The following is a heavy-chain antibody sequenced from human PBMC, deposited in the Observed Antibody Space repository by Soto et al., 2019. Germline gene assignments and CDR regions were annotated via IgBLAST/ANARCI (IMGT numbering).Heavy chain of an antibody. D-gene: IGHD1-1*01. J-gene: IGHJ6*02. CDR1: GGSFSDYF. CDR3: ARGDWNVEAGPYYYGMDV. CDR2: INHSGGT. V-gene: IGHV4-34*01. Sequence: SETLSLTCAVYGGSFSDYFWTWIRQPPGKGLEWIGEINHSGGTNFNPSLKSRVAISADTSRNQFSLRVTSVTAADTAVYYCARGDWNVEAGPYYYGMDVWGQGTTVTVSS.